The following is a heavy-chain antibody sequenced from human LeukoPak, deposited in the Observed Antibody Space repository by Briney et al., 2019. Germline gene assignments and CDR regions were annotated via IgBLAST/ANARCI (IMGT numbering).Heavy chain of an antibody. CDR3: ARAPYYYDSSGYDY. CDR2: IGTAGDT. J-gene: IGHJ4*02. V-gene: IGHV3-13*01. CDR1: GFTFSSYD. Sequence: GGSLRLSCAASGFTFSSYDMHWVRHATGKGLEWVSAIGTAGDTYYPGSMKGRFTISRENAKNSLYLQMNSLRAEDTAVYYCARAPYYYDSSGYDYWGQGTLVTVSS. D-gene: IGHD3-22*01.